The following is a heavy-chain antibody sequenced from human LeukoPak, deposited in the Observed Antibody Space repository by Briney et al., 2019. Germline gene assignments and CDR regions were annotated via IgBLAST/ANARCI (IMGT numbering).Heavy chain of an antibody. CDR3: TRSVVVPAATYYYYYYRDV. J-gene: IGHJ6*03. CDR2: IRSKANSYAT. Sequence: PGGSLRLSCAASGFTFSGSAMHWVRQASGKGLEWVGRIRSKANSYATAYAASGNGRFTISRDDSKTTAQLQMNSLKTEDTAVYYCTRSVVVPAATYYYYYYRDVWGKGTTVTVSS. V-gene: IGHV3-73*01. CDR1: GFTFSGSA. D-gene: IGHD2-2*01.